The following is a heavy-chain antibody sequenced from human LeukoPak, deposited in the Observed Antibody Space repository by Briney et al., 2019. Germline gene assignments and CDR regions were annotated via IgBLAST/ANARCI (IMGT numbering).Heavy chain of an antibody. Sequence: SETLSLTCTVSGGSISSSSYYWGWIRQPPGKGLEWIGYIYYSGSTNYNPSLKSRVTISVDTSKNQFSLKLSSVTAADTAVYYCARLNRDGYNKNHFDYWGQGALVTVSS. D-gene: IGHD5-24*01. V-gene: IGHV4-61*05. CDR2: IYYSGST. CDR3: ARLNRDGYNKNHFDY. CDR1: GGSISSSSYY. J-gene: IGHJ4*02.